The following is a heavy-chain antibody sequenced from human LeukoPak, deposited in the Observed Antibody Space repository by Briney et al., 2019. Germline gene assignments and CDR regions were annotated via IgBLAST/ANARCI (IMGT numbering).Heavy chain of an antibody. CDR2: ISSNGGST. V-gene: IGHV3-64*01. J-gene: IGHJ6*03. CDR3: ARRRPPGYMDV. CDR1: GFTFSSYA. Sequence: GGSLRLSCAASGFTFSSYAMHWVRQAPGKGLEYVSAISSNGGSTYYANSVKGRFTISRDNSKSTLYLQMGSLRAEDMAVYYCARRRPPGYMDVWGKGTTVTVSS.